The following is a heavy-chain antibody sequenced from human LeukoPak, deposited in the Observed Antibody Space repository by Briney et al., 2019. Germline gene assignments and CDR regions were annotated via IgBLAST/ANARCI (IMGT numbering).Heavy chain of an antibody. V-gene: IGHV3-30*02. J-gene: IGHJ4*02. Sequence: PGGSLRLTCAVSAFTFTSYGMHWVRQAPGKGLEWVAFIRYDGSKQYYIDSVKGRFTVSRDNSKNTLYLQMNNLRAEDTAVYYCAKDLWTKQNAPGYLDYWGQGTLVTVSS. D-gene: IGHD1-1*01. CDR2: IRYDGSKQ. CDR3: AKDLWTKQNAPGYLDY. CDR1: AFTFTSYG.